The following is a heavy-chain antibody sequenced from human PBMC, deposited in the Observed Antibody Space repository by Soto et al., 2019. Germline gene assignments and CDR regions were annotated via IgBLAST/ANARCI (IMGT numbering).Heavy chain of an antibody. Sequence: ASVKVSCKASGYTLTSYGISWVRQAPGQGLEWMGWISAYNGNTNYAQKLQGRVTMTTDTSTSTAYMELRSLRSDDTAVYYCASHGYNYNYRYYGMDVWGQGTTVTVSS. CDR1: GYTLTSYG. CDR3: ASHGYNYNYRYYGMDV. V-gene: IGHV1-18*01. CDR2: ISAYNGNT. J-gene: IGHJ6*02. D-gene: IGHD5-12*01.